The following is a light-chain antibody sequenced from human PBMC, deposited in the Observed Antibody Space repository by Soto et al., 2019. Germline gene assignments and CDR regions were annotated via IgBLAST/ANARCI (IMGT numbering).Light chain of an antibody. J-gene: IGKJ4*01. CDR3: QQYNSYSPLT. CDR2: KAS. CDR1: QSISTW. V-gene: IGKV1-5*03. Sequence: DIQMTQSPSTLPASVGDRVTITCRANQSISTWLAWYQQKPGKAPNLLIYKASRLETGVPSRFSGSGSGTEFTLTISFLXPDDFATYYCQQYNSYSPLTFGGGTKVDTK.